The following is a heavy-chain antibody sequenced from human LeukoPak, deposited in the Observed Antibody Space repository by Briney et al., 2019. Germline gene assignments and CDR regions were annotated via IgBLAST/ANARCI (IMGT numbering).Heavy chain of an antibody. V-gene: IGHV3-74*01. CDR1: GFSFSDYH. J-gene: IGHJ4*02. CDR3: VAYNWNYPDY. CDR2: IETDVSRT. D-gene: IGHD1-20*01. Sequence: GGSLRLSCAASGFSFSDYHVYWVRQAPEKGLVWVSRIETDVSRTANADSVKGRFTISRDNAKNTLYLQMNSLRVEDTAVYYCVAYNWNYPDYWGQGTPVTASS.